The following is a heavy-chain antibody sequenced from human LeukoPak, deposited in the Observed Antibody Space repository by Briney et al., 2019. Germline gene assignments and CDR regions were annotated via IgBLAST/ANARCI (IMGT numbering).Heavy chain of an antibody. Sequence: SETLSLTCTVSGGSISSGSYYWSWIRQPPGKGLEWIGSIYYSGSTYYNPSLKSRVTISVDTSKNQFSLKLSSVTAADTAVYYCARGYDFWSGYLLYMDVWGNGTTVTVSS. CDR2: IYYSGST. J-gene: IGHJ6*03. CDR1: GGSISSGSYY. D-gene: IGHD3-3*01. V-gene: IGHV4-39*07. CDR3: ARGYDFWSGYLLYMDV.